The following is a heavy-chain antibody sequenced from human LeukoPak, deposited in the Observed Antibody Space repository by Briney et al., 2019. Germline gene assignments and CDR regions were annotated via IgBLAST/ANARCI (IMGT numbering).Heavy chain of an antibody. V-gene: IGHV3-11*06. D-gene: IGHD3-10*01. CDR3: ARTPYYGSGSYHFDY. CDR2: ISSSSSYT. CDR1: GFTFSGYY. Sequence: GGSLRLSCAASGFTFSGYYMSWIRQAPGKGLEWVSYISSSSSYTNYADSVKGRFTISRDNAKNSLYLQMNSLGAEDTAVYYCARTPYYGSGSYHFDYWGQGTLVTVSS. J-gene: IGHJ4*02.